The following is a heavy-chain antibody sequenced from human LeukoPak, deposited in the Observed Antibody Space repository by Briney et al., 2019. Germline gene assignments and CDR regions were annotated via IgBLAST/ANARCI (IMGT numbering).Heavy chain of an antibody. V-gene: IGHV4-31*03. D-gene: IGHD3-22*01. J-gene: IGHJ4*02. Sequence: SQTLSLTCTVSGGSISSGGYYWSWIRQHPGKGLEWIGYIYYSGSTYYNPSLKSRVTISVDTSKDQFSLKLSSVTAADTAVYYCARISYYDSSGYLDYWAQETLVTVSS. CDR2: IYYSGST. CDR1: GGSISSGGYY. CDR3: ARISYYDSSGYLDY.